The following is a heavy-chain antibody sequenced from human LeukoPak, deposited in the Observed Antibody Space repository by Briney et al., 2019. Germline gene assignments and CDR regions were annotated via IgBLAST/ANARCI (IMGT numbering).Heavy chain of an antibody. J-gene: IGHJ4*02. CDR2: IYYSGST. V-gene: IGHV4-39*07. CDR1: GGSISSSSYY. CDR3: ARVDIVATTFDY. D-gene: IGHD5-12*01. Sequence: SETLSLTCTVSGGSISSSSYYWGWTRQPPGKGLEWIGSIYYSGSTYYNPSLKSRVTISVDTSKNQFSLKLSSVTAADTAVYYCARVDIVATTFDYWGQGTLVTVSS.